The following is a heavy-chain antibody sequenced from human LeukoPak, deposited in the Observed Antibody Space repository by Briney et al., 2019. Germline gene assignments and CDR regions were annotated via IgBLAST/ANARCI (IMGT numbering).Heavy chain of an antibody. CDR2: ISAYNGNT. CDR3: ARDRSGRPTGTTGY. CDR1: GYTFTSYG. D-gene: IGHD1-1*01. Sequence: PWASVKVSCKASGYTFTSYGISWVRQAPGQGLEWMGWISAYNGNTNYAQKLQGRVTMTTDTSTSTAYMELRRLRSDNTAVYYCARDRSGRPTGTTGYWGQGTLVTVSS. J-gene: IGHJ4*02. V-gene: IGHV1-18*01.